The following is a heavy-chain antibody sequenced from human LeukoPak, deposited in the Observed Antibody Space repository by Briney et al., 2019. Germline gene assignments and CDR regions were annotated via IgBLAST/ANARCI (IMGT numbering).Heavy chain of an antibody. Sequence: GGSLRLSCAASGFTFRNYVIHWVRQAPGKGLEWVGFIRSKAYGETADYAASVKGRFTISRDDSKAIAYLQMNSLKTEDTAVYHCTRDRGAYNLYDYWGQGTLVTVSS. V-gene: IGHV3-49*04. CDR3: TRDRGAYNLYDY. J-gene: IGHJ4*02. CDR1: GFTFRNYV. D-gene: IGHD1-1*01. CDR2: IRSKAYGETA.